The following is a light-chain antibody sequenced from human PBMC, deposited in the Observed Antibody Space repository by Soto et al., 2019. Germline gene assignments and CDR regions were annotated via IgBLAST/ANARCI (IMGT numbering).Light chain of an antibody. Sequence: EIVMTQSPATLSVSPGERATLSCGASQSISSKLAWYQQKPGQAPRLLIYGASTRATGIPARFSGSGSGTEFTLTISSLQSEDFAVYYGQQYNNWPQTFGQGTKLEIK. V-gene: IGKV3-15*01. J-gene: IGKJ2*01. CDR2: GAS. CDR3: QQYNNWPQT. CDR1: QSISSK.